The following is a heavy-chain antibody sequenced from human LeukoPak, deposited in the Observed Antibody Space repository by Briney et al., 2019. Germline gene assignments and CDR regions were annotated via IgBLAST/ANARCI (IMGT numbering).Heavy chain of an antibody. CDR3: VSFYETY. CDR2: INSDGSWT. J-gene: IGHJ4*02. CDR1: GNYW. D-gene: IGHD2/OR15-2a*01. Sequence: GGSLRLSCVASGNYWMHWVRQAPGKGLVWVSHINSDGSWTSYADSVKGRFTISKDNAKNTVYLQMNSLRAEDTAVYYCVSFYETYWGRGTLVAVSS. V-gene: IGHV3-74*01.